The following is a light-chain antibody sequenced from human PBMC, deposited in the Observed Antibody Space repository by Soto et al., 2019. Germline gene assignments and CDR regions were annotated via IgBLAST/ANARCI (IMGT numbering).Light chain of an antibody. CDR2: DVS. CDR1: SSDIGGYNY. J-gene: IGLJ2*01. Sequence: QSALTQPASVSGSPGQSITISCTGTSSDIGGYNYVSWYQQHPGKAPKLMIYDVSNRPSGVSNRFSGSKSGNTASLTISGLQAEDDADYYCSSYTSSSGLEGVIFGGGTKLTVL. V-gene: IGLV2-14*03. CDR3: SSYTSSSGLEGVI.